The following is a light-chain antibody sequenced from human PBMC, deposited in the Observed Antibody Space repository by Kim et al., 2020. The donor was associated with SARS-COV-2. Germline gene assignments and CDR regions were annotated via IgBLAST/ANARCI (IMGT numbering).Light chain of an antibody. V-gene: IGKV3-20*01. Sequence: PPGERATRPCRASQSVISSDLAWYQHKPGQAPRLIIFGTSSRATGIPDRFSGSGSGTDFTLTISGLEPEDFAVYYCQQYGSSLYTFGQGTKLEI. CDR3: QQYGSSLYT. CDR2: GTS. J-gene: IGKJ2*01. CDR1: QSVISSD.